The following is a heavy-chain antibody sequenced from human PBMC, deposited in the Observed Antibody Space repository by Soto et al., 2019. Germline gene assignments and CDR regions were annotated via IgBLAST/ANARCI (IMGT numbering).Heavy chain of an antibody. D-gene: IGHD3-22*01. CDR1: GFTFSSYA. Sequence: PGGSLRLSCAASGFTFSSYAMSWVRQAPGKGLEWVSAISGSGGSTYYADSVKGRFTISRDNSKNTLYLQMNSLRAEDTAVYYCAKDRITMIVVAADAFGIWGQGTMVTVSS. J-gene: IGHJ3*02. CDR3: AKDRITMIVVAADAFGI. CDR2: ISGSGGST. V-gene: IGHV3-23*01.